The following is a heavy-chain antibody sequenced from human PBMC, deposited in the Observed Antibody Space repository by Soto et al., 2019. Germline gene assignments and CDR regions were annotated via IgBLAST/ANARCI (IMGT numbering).Heavy chain of an antibody. CDR2: INPSGGST. CDR3: ARDYDFWSGPPSSPYFDY. CDR1: GYTFTSYY. Sequence: GASVKVSCKASGYTFTSYYMHWVRQAPGQGLEWMGIINPSGGSTSYAQKFQSRVTMTRDTSTSTVYMELSSLRSEDTAVYYCARDYDFWSGPPSSPYFDYWGQGTLVTVSS. D-gene: IGHD3-3*01. V-gene: IGHV1-46*03. J-gene: IGHJ4*02.